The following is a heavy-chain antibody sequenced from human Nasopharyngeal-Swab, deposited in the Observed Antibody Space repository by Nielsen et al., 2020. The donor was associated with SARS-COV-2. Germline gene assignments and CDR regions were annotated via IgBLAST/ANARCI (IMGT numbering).Heavy chain of an antibody. CDR1: GFIFKNYA. CDR3: TRCGGGCYSGRDY. Sequence: GESLKISCSASGFIFKNYAMNWVRQAPGKGLEWVGRVRSKGNNYATAYSASVKGRFIIFRDDPTNTAYLQMNSLKTEDTAMYYCTRCGGGCYSGRDYWGQGTLVTVSS. D-gene: IGHD2-15*01. V-gene: IGHV3-73*01. J-gene: IGHJ4*02. CDR2: VRSKGNNYAT.